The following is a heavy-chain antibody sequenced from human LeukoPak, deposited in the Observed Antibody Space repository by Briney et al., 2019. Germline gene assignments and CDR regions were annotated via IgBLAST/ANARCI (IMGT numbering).Heavy chain of an antibody. CDR3: AGAVTTPVGYHYYMDV. J-gene: IGHJ6*03. D-gene: IGHD4-17*01. Sequence: GGSLRLSCAASGFTISSHPMHWVRQAPGKGLERVAVISNDGRSKYYADSAQGRITISRDNSKNTLHLQMNSLRAEDTAVYYCAGAVTTPVGYHYYMDVWGKGTTVTVSS. CDR2: ISNDGRSK. V-gene: IGHV3-30*01. CDR1: GFTISSHP.